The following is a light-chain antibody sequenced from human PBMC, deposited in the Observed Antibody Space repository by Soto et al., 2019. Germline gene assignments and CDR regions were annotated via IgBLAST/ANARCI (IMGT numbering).Light chain of an antibody. CDR1: SSDIGENY. J-gene: IGLJ2*01. CDR3: GTWDSRLSTVL. CDR2: DTN. V-gene: IGLV1-51*01. Sequence: QSVLTQPPAVSAAPGQKVTISCSGSSSDIGENYVSWYQQLPGTAPKLLIYDTNKRPSGIPDRFSGSKSGTSATLGITGLQTGDEADYYCGTWDSRLSTVLFGGGTKVTVL.